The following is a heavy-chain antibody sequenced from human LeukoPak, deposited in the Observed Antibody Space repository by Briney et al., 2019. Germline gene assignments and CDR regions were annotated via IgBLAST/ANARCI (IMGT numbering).Heavy chain of an antibody. CDR1: VYTLTGYY. D-gene: IGHD2-21*01. J-gene: IGHJ4*02. CDR3: ARATMAYSGLIDY. V-gene: IGHV1-2*02. Sequence: ASVKVSCKASVYTLTGYYIHGVRQTPGQGVEWVGWINPNRGGTNYARKLQGRVTMTTDTSTSTAYMKLRSLISDDTAVYYCARATMAYSGLIDYWGQGTLVTVSS. CDR2: INPNRGGT.